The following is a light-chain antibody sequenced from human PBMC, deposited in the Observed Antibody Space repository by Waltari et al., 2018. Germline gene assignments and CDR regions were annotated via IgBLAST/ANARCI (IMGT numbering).Light chain of an antibody. Sequence: DIQMTQSPSSLAASVGDRVTITCQASQDITIYLNWYQQKPGKAPKLLIYDTSKLETGVPSIFSGSGSGTHFTFTISSLQPEDIATYYCQVSFHFPLTFGGGTK. CDR2: DTS. CDR3: QVSFHFPLT. V-gene: IGKV1-33*01. J-gene: IGKJ4*01. CDR1: QDITIY.